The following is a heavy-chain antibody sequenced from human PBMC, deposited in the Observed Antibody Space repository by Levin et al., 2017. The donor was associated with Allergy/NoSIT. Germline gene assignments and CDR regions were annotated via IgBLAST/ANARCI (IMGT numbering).Heavy chain of an antibody. J-gene: IGHJ5*02. CDR3: ARDRGTSWQNWFDP. CDR2: IRGGGAST. CDR1: GFTFSSYA. V-gene: IGHV3-23*01. Sequence: PGGSLRLSCTASGFTFSSYAMSWVRQAPGKGLEWVSTIRGGGASTYYADSVKGRFTISRDNSKSTLYLQMNSLRAEDTAIYSCARDRGTSWQNWFDPWGQGTLVTVAS. D-gene: IGHD6-13*01.